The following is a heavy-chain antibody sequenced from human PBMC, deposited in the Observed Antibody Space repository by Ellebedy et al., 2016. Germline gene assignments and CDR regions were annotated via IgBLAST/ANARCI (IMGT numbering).Heavy chain of an antibody. CDR1: GFTFSSYG. D-gene: IGHD2-8*01. Sequence: GGSLRLSXAASGFTFSSYGMHWVRQAPGKGLEWVAVISYDGSNKYYADSVKGRFTISRDNSKNTLYLQMNSLRAEDTAVYYCARDWGLDCTNGVCYTGYFDYWGQGTLVTVSS. CDR2: ISYDGSNK. V-gene: IGHV3-30*03. J-gene: IGHJ4*02. CDR3: ARDWGLDCTNGVCYTGYFDY.